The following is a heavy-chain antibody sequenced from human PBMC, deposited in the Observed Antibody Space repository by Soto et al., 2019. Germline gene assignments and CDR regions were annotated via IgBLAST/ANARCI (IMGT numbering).Heavy chain of an antibody. J-gene: IGHJ2*01. D-gene: IGHD5-12*01. V-gene: IGHV4-30-4*01. CDR1: GGSISSGDYY. CDR3: ARELATIGWSFDR. CDR2: IYYSGST. Sequence: TLSLTCTVSGGSISSGDYYWSWIRQPPGKGLEWIGYIYYSGSTYYNPSLKSRVTISVDTSKNQFSLKLSSVTAADTAVYYWARELATIGWSFDRWGRGPPVTLFS.